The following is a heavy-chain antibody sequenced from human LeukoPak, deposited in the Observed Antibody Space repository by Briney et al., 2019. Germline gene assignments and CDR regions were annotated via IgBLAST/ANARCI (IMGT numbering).Heavy chain of an antibody. Sequence: SETLSLTCTVSGGSISSTGYYWDWIRQPPGKGLEWIGNIYYSGINYYNPSLRSRVTISVDTSKNQFSLKVRSVTAADAAVYYCARDDILTRPFDFWGQGTLVTVSS. CDR1: GGSISSTGYY. J-gene: IGHJ4*02. V-gene: IGHV4-39*02. CDR3: ARDDILTRPFDF. CDR2: IYYSGIN. D-gene: IGHD3-9*01.